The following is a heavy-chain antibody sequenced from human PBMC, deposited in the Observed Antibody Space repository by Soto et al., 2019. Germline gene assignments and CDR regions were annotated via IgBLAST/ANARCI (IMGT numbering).Heavy chain of an antibody. CDR1: GFTFTSYA. CDR3: AREVGSRIDY. Sequence: GASVKVSCKASGFTFTSYAMHCVRQAPGQGLEWMGGIIPIFGTANYAQKFQGRVTITADESTSTAYMELSSLRSEDTAVYYCAREVGSRIDYWGQGTLVTVSS. J-gene: IGHJ4*02. V-gene: IGHV1-69*13. D-gene: IGHD6-13*01. CDR2: IIPIFGTA.